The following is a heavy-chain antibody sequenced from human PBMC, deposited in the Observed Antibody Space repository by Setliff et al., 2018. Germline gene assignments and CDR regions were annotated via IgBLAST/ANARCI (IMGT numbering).Heavy chain of an antibody. J-gene: IGHJ6*02. CDR3: ARAPDCGGDCYAPTPKYYYYYYGVDV. CDR2: MNPNSGNT. Sequence: ASVKVSCKASGYTFTSYDINWVRQATGQGLEWMGWMNPNSGNTGYAQKFQGRVTMTRNTSISTAYMELSSLRSEDTAVYYCARAPDCGGDCYAPTPKYYYYYYGVDVWGQGTTVTVSS. CDR1: GYTFTSYD. D-gene: IGHD2-21*02. V-gene: IGHV1-8*01.